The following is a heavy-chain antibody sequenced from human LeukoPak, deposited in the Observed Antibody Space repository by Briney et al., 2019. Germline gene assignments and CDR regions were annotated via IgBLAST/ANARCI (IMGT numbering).Heavy chain of an antibody. Sequence: ASVKVSCKASGYTFTSYGISWVRQAPGQGLEWMGWISAYNGNTNYAQKLQGRVTMTTDTSTSTAYMELRSLRSDDTAVYYCARERDYYDSSGYSYWGQGTLVTVSS. V-gene: IGHV1-18*01. CDR1: GYTFTSYG. D-gene: IGHD3-22*01. J-gene: IGHJ4*02. CDR2: ISAYNGNT. CDR3: ARERDYYDSSGYSY.